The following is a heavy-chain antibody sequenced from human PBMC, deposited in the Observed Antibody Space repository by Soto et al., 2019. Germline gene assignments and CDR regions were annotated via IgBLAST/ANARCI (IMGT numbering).Heavy chain of an antibody. D-gene: IGHD6-19*01. Sequence: GSLRLSCAASGFPFSSYWMSWVRQAPGQGLEWVANIMQDGGDKYFVDSGKGRFIISRDNAKTSLYLQVDGLRAEDTAVYDCARVAGLAGHVWGKGTLVTVSS. J-gene: IGHJ4*02. CDR1: GFPFSSYW. CDR3: ARVAGLAGHV. V-gene: IGHV3-7*01. CDR2: IMQDGGDK.